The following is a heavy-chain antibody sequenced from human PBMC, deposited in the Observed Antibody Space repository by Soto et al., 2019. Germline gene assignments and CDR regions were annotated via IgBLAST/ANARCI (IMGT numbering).Heavy chain of an antibody. CDR3: AGGPPNWGFDF. CDR1: GYTFTSND. V-gene: IGHV1-8*01. J-gene: IGHJ4*02. Sequence: QVQLVQSGAEVKKPGASVKVSCKASGYTFTSNDINWVRQATGQGFEWRGWMSPKSGDTGYAQKFQGRVPMTRDTSISTAYMELSSLRSEDTAVYYCAGGPPNWGFDFWGQGTLVTVPS. D-gene: IGHD7-27*01. CDR2: MSPKSGDT.